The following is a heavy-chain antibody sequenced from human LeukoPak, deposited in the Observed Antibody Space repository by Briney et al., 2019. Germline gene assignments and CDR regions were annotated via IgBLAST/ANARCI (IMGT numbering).Heavy chain of an antibody. Sequence: GGSLRLSCAASGFTFSNYAMSWVRQAPGKGLEWVSTISGSGGSTYYADSVKGRFTISRDNSKNTLYVQMSSLRADDTAVYYCAKGYYYGSGSYSTFDYWGQGTLVTVSS. CDR2: ISGSGGST. J-gene: IGHJ4*02. V-gene: IGHV3-23*01. CDR1: GFTFSNYA. CDR3: AKGYYYGSGSYSTFDY. D-gene: IGHD3-10*01.